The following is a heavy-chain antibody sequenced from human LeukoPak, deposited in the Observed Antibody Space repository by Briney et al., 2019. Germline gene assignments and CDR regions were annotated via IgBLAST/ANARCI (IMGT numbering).Heavy chain of an antibody. Sequence: SETLSLTCTVSGGSISSYYWSWIRQPAGKGLEWIGRIYTSGSTNYNPSLKSRVTISVDTSKNQFSLKLSSVTAADTAVYYCARGRATVTTWYYYMDVWGKGTTVTISS. V-gene: IGHV4-4*07. D-gene: IGHD4-17*01. CDR3: ARGRATVTTWYYYMDV. CDR2: IYTSGST. CDR1: GGSISSYY. J-gene: IGHJ6*03.